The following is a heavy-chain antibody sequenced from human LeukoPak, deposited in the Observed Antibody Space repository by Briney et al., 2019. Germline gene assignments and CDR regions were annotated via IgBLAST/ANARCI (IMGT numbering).Heavy chain of an antibody. CDR3: AGGDSSNWSDP. CDR1: GGSISSYY. V-gene: IGHV4-59*06. CDR2: IYYSGST. J-gene: IGHJ5*02. Sequence: SETLSLTCTVSGGSISSYYWSWIRQPPGKGLEWIGYIYYSGSTYYNPSLKSRVTISVDTSKNQFSLKLSSVTAADTAVYYCAGGDSSNWSDPWGQGTLVTVSS. D-gene: IGHD2-21*01.